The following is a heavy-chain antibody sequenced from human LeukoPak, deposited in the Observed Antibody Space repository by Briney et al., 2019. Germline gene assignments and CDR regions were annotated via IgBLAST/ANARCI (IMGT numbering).Heavy chain of an antibody. CDR1: GFTFKDVW. CDR3: TTEPRD. J-gene: IGHJ4*02. Sequence: GGSLRLSCVASGFTFKDVWMSWVRQAPGKGLEWVGRIKSKRDGGTIDYAAPVKGRFTISRDDSKNTLSLQMNSLKSEDTAVYYCTTEPRDWGQGTLVTVSS. CDR2: IKSKRDGGTI. V-gene: IGHV3-15*01.